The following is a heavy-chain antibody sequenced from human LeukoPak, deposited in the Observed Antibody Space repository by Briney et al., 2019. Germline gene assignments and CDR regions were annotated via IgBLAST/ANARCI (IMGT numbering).Heavy chain of an antibody. CDR3: AKSSIALRPYYMDV. CDR1: GFTFSSYA. V-gene: IGHV3-23*01. CDR2: ISGSGGST. Sequence: GGSLRLSCAASGFTFSSYAMSWVRQAPGKGLEWVSAISGSGGSTSYADSVKGRFTISRDNFKNTLYLQMNSLRAEDTALYYCAKSSIALRPYYMDVWGKGTTVTVSS. J-gene: IGHJ6*03. D-gene: IGHD6-6*01.